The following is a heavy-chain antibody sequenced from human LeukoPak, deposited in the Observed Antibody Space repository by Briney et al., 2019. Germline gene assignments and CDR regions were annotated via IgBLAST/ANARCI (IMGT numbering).Heavy chain of an antibody. J-gene: IGHJ4*02. Sequence: PSETLSLTCTVSGASISGYYWSWIRQPPGKGLEWIGYIYNSGSTNYSPSLKSRVTMSLDTSKNQFSLKLSSVTAADTAVYHCARYVRSGNYMFDSWGQGTLATVSS. CDR1: GASISGYY. CDR3: ARYVRSGNYMFDS. CDR2: IYNSGST. V-gene: IGHV4-59*01. D-gene: IGHD3-3*01.